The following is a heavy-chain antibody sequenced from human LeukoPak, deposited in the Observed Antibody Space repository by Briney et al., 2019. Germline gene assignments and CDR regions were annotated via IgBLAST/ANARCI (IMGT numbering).Heavy chain of an antibody. CDR3: AKDMTQFWSGPDY. CDR1: GFTFSSYG. D-gene: IGHD3-3*01. J-gene: IGHJ4*02. Sequence: GGSLRLSCTASGFTFSSYGMHWVRQAPGKGLEWVTVISYDGSNKYFADSVKGRFTISRDNSKNTLFLQMNSLRAEDTAVYYCAKDMTQFWSGPDYWGQGTLVTVSS. V-gene: IGHV3-30*18. CDR2: ISYDGSNK.